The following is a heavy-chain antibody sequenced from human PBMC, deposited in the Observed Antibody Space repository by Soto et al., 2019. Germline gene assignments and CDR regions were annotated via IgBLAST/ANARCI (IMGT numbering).Heavy chain of an antibody. CDR1: GFTFSDYY. D-gene: IGHD3-3*01. J-gene: IGHJ4*02. Sequence: GGSLRLSCAASGFTFSDYYMSWIRQAPGKGLEWVSYISSSSSYTNYADSVKGRFTISRDNAKNSLYRQMNSLRAEDTAVYYCARHVAYAFWSGPSDYWGQGTLVTVSS. CDR3: ARHVAYAFWSGPSDY. CDR2: ISSSSSYT. V-gene: IGHV3-11*06.